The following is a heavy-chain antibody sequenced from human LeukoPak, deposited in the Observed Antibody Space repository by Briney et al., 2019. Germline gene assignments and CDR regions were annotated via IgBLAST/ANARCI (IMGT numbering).Heavy chain of an antibody. CDR3: AKADTAMITLMAFDI. CDR2: ISVSGNT. CDR1: GFTLSSYA. J-gene: IGHJ3*02. D-gene: IGHD5-18*01. Sequence: GGSLRLSCAASGFTLSSYAMSWVRQGPGKGLEWVSAISVSGNTYHADSVKGRFTISRDSSKNTLYLQMNSLRAEDTAFYYCAKADTAMITLMAFDIWGQGTMVTVSS. V-gene: IGHV3-23*01.